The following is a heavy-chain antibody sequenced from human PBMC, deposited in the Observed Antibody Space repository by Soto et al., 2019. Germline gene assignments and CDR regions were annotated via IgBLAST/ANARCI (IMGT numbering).Heavy chain of an antibody. CDR1: GGSLSGYY. V-gene: IGHV4-34*01. J-gene: IGHJ4*02. CDR3: ARGQEGVVATH. CDR2: IKDGGRT. Sequence: QVQLQQWGAGLLKPSETLSLNCAVNGGSLSGYYWSWIRQPPGKGLEWIGEIKDGGRTNYSPSLKSRATLLSDTSNNQFSLRLYSVTAADTGVYYCARGQEGVVATHWDQGTLVTVSS. D-gene: IGHD5-12*01.